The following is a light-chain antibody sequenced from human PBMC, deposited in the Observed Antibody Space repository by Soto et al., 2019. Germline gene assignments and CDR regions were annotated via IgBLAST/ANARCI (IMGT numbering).Light chain of an antibody. V-gene: IGLV1-40*01. CDR3: QSYDSSLSGVV. CDR1: STNIGAGYD. CDR2: GNS. J-gene: IGLJ2*01. Sequence: QSVLTQPPSVSGAPGQTVTISCTGSSTNIGAGYDVHWYQQLPGTAPKLIIYGNSNRPSGVPDRFSGSKSGTSASLAITGLAADDEADYCCQSYDSSLSGVVFGGGTKVTVL.